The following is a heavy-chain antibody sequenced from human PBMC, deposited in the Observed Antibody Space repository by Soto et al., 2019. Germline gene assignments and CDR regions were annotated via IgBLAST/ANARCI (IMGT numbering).Heavy chain of an antibody. CDR1: GYTCTSYA. D-gene: IGHD3-16*01. Sequence: SVKVSGKASGYTCTSYAMHWVRQDPGKRLEWMGWINAGNGNTKYSQKFQGRVTITRDTSARTAYMELSSLRSEDTAVYYCARVGVGDYVSGSYTYYFGCWGQRTLVTVSS. V-gene: IGHV1-3*01. J-gene: IGHJ4*02. CDR2: INAGNGNT. CDR3: ARVGVGDYVSGSYTYYFGC.